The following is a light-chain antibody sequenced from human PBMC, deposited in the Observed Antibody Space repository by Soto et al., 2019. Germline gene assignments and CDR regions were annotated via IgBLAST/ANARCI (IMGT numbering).Light chain of an antibody. Sequence: EIVLTQSPGTLSLSPGERATLSCRASQSVSSRYLAWYQQKPGQAPRLLIYAASSRATGIPDRFSGSGSGTDFTLTISRLEPEDLAVYYCQQYGSSLTWTVGLGTKVDIK. CDR2: AAS. J-gene: IGKJ1*01. CDR3: QQYGSSLTWT. V-gene: IGKV3-20*01. CDR1: QSVSSRY.